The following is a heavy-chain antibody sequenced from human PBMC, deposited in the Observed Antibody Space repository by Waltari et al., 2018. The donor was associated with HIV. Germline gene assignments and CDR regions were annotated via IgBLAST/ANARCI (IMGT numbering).Heavy chain of an antibody. D-gene: IGHD5-12*01. V-gene: IGHV3-53*05. CDR1: GLSVSSNY. CDR3: AKDRGTGYDYLHH. J-gene: IGHJ4*02. CDR2: IYRSGDA. Sequence: EVQLVATGGGLIQHGGSMRLSCAASGLSVSSNYMNWVRQAPGKGLEWVSVIYRSGDAYYADFVKGRFTISRDNSKNSLYLQMHSLTTEDTAVYYCAKDRGTGYDYLHHWGQGTLVTVSS.